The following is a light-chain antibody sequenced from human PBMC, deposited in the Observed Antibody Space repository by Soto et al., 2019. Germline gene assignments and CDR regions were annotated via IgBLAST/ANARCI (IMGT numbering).Light chain of an antibody. J-gene: IGKJ1*01. CDR2: KAS. V-gene: IGKV1-5*03. CDR1: QSISDW. CDR3: QQYNNLWT. Sequence: DIQMTQSPSTLSAPVGDRVTITCRASQSISDWLAWYQQKPGKAPKLLIYKASSLESGVPSRFSGSGSGTEFTLTISSLQPDDFATYYCQQYNNLWTFGQGTKVDIK.